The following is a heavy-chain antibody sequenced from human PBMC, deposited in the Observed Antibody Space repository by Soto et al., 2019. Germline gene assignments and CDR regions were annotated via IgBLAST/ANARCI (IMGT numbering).Heavy chain of an antibody. CDR3: ARGGPAAGFDL. V-gene: IGHV1-8*01. CDR1: GYTFITHD. D-gene: IGHD6-13*01. J-gene: IGHJ5*02. Sequence: ASVKVSCKASGYTFITHDINWVRQASGQGLEWMGWMKPSTGDSGSDPDFQGRITMTRDTATSTAYMELSSLKFEDTAVYCCARGGPAAGFDLWGQGSLVTVSS. CDR2: MKPSTGDS.